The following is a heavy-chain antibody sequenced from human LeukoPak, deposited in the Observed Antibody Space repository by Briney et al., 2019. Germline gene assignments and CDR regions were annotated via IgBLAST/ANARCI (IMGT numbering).Heavy chain of an antibody. CDR2: IYYSGST. V-gene: IGHV4-59*01. J-gene: IGHJ3*02. D-gene: IGHD3-22*01. Sequence: WETLSLTCTVSGGSISSYYWSWIRQPPGKGLEWIGYIYYSGSTNYNPSLKSRVTISVDTSKNQFSLKLSSVTAADTAVYYCARDTQFYYDSSGYYQGDAFDIWGQGTMVTVSS. CDR3: ARDTQFYYDSSGYYQGDAFDI. CDR1: GGSISSYY.